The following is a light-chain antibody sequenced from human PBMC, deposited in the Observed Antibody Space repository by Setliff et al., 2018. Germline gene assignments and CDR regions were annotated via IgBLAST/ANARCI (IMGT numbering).Light chain of an antibody. CDR1: SNDIGYYNF. CDR3: NSYTGTTTPYV. CDR2: EVT. Sequence: QSVLTQPASVSGSPGQSITISCTGTSNDIGYYNFVSWYQQYPGKHPKLLIYEVTNRPSGVSNRFSGSKSGNTASLTISGLQAEDEADYYCNSYTGTTTPYVVGTGTKVTVL. J-gene: IGLJ1*01. V-gene: IGLV2-14*03.